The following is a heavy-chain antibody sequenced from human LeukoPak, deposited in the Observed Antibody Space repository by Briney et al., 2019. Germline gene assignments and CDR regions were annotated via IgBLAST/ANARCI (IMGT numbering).Heavy chain of an antibody. Sequence: GGSLRLSCAASGFTFSSYGMHWVRQAPGKGLEWVAVISYDGGNKYYADSVKGRFTISRDNSKNTLYLQMHSLRAEDTAVYYCANSQYTSGWYYFDSWGQGTLVTVSS. CDR2: ISYDGGNK. CDR3: ANSQYTSGWYYFDS. J-gene: IGHJ4*02. V-gene: IGHV3-30*18. D-gene: IGHD6-19*01. CDR1: GFTFSSYG.